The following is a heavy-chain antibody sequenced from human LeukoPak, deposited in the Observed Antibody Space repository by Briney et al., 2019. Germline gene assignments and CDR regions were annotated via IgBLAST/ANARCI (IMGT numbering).Heavy chain of an antibody. CDR3: AKWIGVWPNNPVAIDC. CDR2: ISGSGGST. V-gene: IGHV3-23*01. CDR1: GFTFSSYA. J-gene: IGHJ4*02. Sequence: PGGSLRLSCAASGFTFSSYAMSWVRQAPGKGLEWVSAISGSGGSTYYADSVKGRFTISRDNSKNTPYLQMNSLRAEDTAVYYCAKWIGVWPNNPVAIDCWGQGTLVTVSS. D-gene: IGHD2-2*03.